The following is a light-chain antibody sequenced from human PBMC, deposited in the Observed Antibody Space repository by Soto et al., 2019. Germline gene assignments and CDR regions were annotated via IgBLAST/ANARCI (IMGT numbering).Light chain of an antibody. J-gene: IGKJ5*01. CDR2: VAS. CDR3: QKSYSTPIT. CDR1: QSISRY. V-gene: IGKV1-39*01. Sequence: DIQMTQSPSSLSASVGYRFTITCRASQSISRYLNWYQQKPGKAPNLLIYVASSLQSEVPSRFSGSGSGTDFTLTITSLQPEDFATYYCQKSYSTPITCGQGTRLEIK.